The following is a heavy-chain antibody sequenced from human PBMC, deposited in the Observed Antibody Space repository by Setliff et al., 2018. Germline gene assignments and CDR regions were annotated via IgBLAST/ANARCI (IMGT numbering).Heavy chain of an antibody. D-gene: IGHD3-22*01. Sequence: SETLSLTCTVSGYSISSGYYWGWIRQAPGKGLEWIASIYRSGSTYYNPSLKSRVTISVDTSKNQFPLKLSSVTASDTAVYYCARQLCSSGYCYATTFDYWGQGTLVTVSS. J-gene: IGHJ4*02. CDR2: IYRSGST. CDR3: ARQLCSSGYCYATTFDY. V-gene: IGHV4-38-2*02. CDR1: GYSISSGYY.